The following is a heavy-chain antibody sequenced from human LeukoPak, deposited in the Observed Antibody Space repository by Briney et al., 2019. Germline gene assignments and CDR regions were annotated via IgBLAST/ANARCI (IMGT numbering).Heavy chain of an antibody. CDR1: GFTFSNYA. CDR2: ISGSGGST. D-gene: IGHD5-18*01. CDR3: AKNLIAYSYGYAGRSNFDY. V-gene: IGHV3-23*01. Sequence: GGSLRLSCAASGFTFSNYATSWVRQAPGKGLEWVSGISGSGGSTYYADSVKGHFTISRGNSKNTLYLQMNSLRAEDTAIYYCAKNLIAYSYGYAGRSNFDYWGQGTLVTVSS. J-gene: IGHJ4*02.